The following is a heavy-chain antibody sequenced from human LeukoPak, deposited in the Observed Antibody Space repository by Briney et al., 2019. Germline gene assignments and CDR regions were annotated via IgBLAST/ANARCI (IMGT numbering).Heavy chain of an antibody. Sequence: PSETLSLTCAVYGGSFSGYYWSWIRQPPGKGLEWIGEINHSGSTNYNPSLKSRVTISVDTSKNQFSLKLSSVTAADTAVYYCARGRTWLFYYFDYWGQGTLVTVSS. V-gene: IGHV4-34*01. D-gene: IGHD3-22*01. J-gene: IGHJ4*02. CDR3: ARGRTWLFYYFDY. CDR1: GGSFSGYY. CDR2: INHSGST.